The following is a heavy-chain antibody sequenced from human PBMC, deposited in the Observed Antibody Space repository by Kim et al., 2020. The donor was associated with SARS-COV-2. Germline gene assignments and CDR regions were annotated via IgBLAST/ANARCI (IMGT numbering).Heavy chain of an antibody. D-gene: IGHD1-26*01. J-gene: IGHJ6*02. CDR2: ISSSSSYI. CDR3: ARDLRGSYPYYYYGMDV. CDR1: GFTFSSYS. Sequence: GGSLRLSCAASGFTFSSYSMNWVRQAPGKGLEWVSSISSSSSYIYYADSVKGRFTISRDNAKNSLYLQMNSLRAEDTAVYYCARDLRGSYPYYYYGMDVWGQGTTVTVSS. V-gene: IGHV3-21*01.